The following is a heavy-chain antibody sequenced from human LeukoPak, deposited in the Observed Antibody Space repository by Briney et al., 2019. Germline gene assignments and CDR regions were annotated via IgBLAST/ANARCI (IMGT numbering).Heavy chain of an antibody. D-gene: IGHD3-22*01. CDR2: ISWNSGSI. Sequence: GRSLRLSCAASGFTFDDYAMHWVRQAPGKGLEWVSGISWNSGSIGYADSVKGRFTISRDNAKNSLYLQMNSLRAEDTALYYCAKAALGDGSSGYYSDALDIWGQGTMVTVSS. CDR3: AKAALGDGSSGYYSDALDI. CDR1: GFTFDDYA. V-gene: IGHV3-9*01. J-gene: IGHJ3*02.